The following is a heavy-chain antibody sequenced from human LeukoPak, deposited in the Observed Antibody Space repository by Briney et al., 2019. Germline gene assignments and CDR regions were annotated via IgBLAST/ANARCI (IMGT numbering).Heavy chain of an antibody. CDR3: ARGSGAAATHPRPFDY. CDR2: IIPIFGTA. CDR1: GGTFSSYA. D-gene: IGHD6-13*01. J-gene: IGHJ4*02. V-gene: IGHV1-69*05. Sequence: GASVKVSCKASGGTFSSYAISWVRQAPGQGLEWMGGIIPIFGTANYAQKFQGRVTITTDESTSTAYMELSSLRSEDTAVYYCARGSGAAATHPRPFDYWGQGTLVTVSS.